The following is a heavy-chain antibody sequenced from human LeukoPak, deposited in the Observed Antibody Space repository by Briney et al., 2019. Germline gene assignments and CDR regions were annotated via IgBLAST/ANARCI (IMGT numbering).Heavy chain of an antibody. D-gene: IGHD6-19*01. V-gene: IGHV3-21*04. Sequence: GGSLRLSCAASGFTFSSYSMNWVRQAPGKGLEWVSLMSGNGGRTNYADSVKGRFTISRDNAKNSLYLQMNSLRAEDTAVYYCARVSSGWYKSFGYWGQGTLVTVSS. CDR1: GFTFSSYS. J-gene: IGHJ4*02. CDR3: ARVSSGWYKSFGY. CDR2: MSGNGGRT.